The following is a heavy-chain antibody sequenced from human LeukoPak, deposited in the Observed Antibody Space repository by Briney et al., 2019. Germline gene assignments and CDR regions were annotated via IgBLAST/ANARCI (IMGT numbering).Heavy chain of an antibody. J-gene: IGHJ4*02. Sequence: TSETLSLTCTVSGGSISTYYGNWIRQPPGKGLEWIGYIYYSGSTNYNPSLKSRVTISVDTSKNQFSLKLSSVTAADTAVYYCARTPIYGDYVFDYWGQGTLVTVSS. V-gene: IGHV4-59*01. CDR3: ARTPIYGDYVFDY. D-gene: IGHD4-17*01. CDR2: IYYSGST. CDR1: GGSISTYY.